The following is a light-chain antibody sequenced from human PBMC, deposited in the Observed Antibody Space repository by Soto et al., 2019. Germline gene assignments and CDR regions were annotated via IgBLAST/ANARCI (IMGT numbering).Light chain of an antibody. CDR3: QAYDNSLGVSVL. CDR1: RSNIGGNA. Sequence: QSVLTQPPSVSGTPGQRVTISCSGSRSNIGGNAVTWYQQVPGTAPKLLIYANDQRPSGISDRFSGSKSGTSASLAITGLQAEDEADYYCQAYDNSLGVSVLFGGGTKLTVL. CDR2: AND. V-gene: IGLV1-44*01. J-gene: IGLJ3*02.